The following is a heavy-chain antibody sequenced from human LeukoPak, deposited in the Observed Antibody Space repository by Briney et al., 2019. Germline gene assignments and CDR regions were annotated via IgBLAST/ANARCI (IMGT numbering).Heavy chain of an antibody. CDR1: GGSISSSRYY. D-gene: IGHD3-22*01. J-gene: IGHJ4*02. Sequence: PSETLSLTCTVSGGSISSSRYYWRWLRQPPGKGLEWIGEINHSGSTNYNPSLKSRVTISIDTSKNQFSLKLSSVTAADTAVYYCARGSSSGYSLWGQGTLVTVSS. CDR2: INHSGST. CDR3: ARGSSSGYSL. V-gene: IGHV4-39*07.